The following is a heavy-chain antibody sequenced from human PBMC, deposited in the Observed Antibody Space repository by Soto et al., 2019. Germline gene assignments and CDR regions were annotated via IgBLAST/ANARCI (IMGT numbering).Heavy chain of an antibody. CDR2: IVVGSGNR. J-gene: IGHJ4*02. Sequence: GPSVKASCTASGFPFPTCAVQWVRQARGQRLEWIGWIVVGSGNRNYAQKFQERVTITRDMSTSTAYIDLRSLRSQDTAVFYCEGYYYDSSGYYVDAWGQGTLVTLSS. CDR3: EGYYYDSSGYYVDA. V-gene: IGHV1-58*01. D-gene: IGHD3-22*01. CDR1: GFPFPTCA.